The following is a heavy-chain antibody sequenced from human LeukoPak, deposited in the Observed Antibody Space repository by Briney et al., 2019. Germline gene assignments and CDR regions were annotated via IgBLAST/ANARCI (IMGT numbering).Heavy chain of an antibody. D-gene: IGHD5-18*01. J-gene: IGHJ4*02. Sequence: QAGGSLRLSCAASGFTFSSQAMSWVRQAPGKGLEWVSAISGSGDNTYYADSVKGRFTISRDNAKDSLYLQMNSLRAEDAAVYYCAREPRGYSYGLWGRGTLVTVSS. CDR1: GFTFSSQA. V-gene: IGHV3-23*01. CDR3: AREPRGYSYGL. CDR2: ISGSGDNT.